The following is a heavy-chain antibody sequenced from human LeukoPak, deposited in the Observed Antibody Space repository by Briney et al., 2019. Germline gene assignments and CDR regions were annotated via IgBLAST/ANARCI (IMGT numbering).Heavy chain of an antibody. CDR3: TRRGSSGSPLDY. Sequence: PGGSLRLSCAASGFTFSGSAMHWVRQASGKGLEWVGRIRSKANSYATAHAASVKGRFTISRDDSKNTAYLQMNSLKTEDTAVYYCTRRGSSGSPLDYWGQGTLVTVSS. V-gene: IGHV3-73*01. D-gene: IGHD3-22*01. CDR2: IRSKANSYAT. CDR1: GFTFSGSA. J-gene: IGHJ4*02.